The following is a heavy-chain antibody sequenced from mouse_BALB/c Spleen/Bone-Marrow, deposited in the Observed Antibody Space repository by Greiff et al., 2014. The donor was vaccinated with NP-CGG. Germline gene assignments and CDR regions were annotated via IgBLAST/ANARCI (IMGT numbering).Heavy chain of an antibody. V-gene: IGHV14-3*02. D-gene: IGHD1-2*01. CDR3: ARAYGPFDY. CDR2: IDPANGDT. CDR1: GFNIKDIY. Sequence: VQLKESGAELVKPGASVKLSCTASGFNIKDIYMHWVKQRPEQGLEWIGRIDPANGDTKYDPKFQGKATITAGTSSNTAYLQLSSLTSEDTAVYYCARAYGPFDYWGQGTTLTASS. J-gene: IGHJ2*01.